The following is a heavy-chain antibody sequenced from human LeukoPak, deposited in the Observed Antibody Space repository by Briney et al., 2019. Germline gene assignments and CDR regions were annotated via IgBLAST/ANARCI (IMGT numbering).Heavy chain of an antibody. CDR1: GFTFSSYS. CDR2: ISSSSSYI. V-gene: IGHV3-21*01. CDR3: AREREGATSPFDY. Sequence: GGSLRLSCAASGFTFSSYSMNWVRQAPGKGLEWVSSISSSSSYIYYADSVKGRFTISRDNAKNSLYLQMNSLRAEDTAVYYCAREREGATSPFDYWGQGTLVTVSS. D-gene: IGHD1-26*01. J-gene: IGHJ4*02.